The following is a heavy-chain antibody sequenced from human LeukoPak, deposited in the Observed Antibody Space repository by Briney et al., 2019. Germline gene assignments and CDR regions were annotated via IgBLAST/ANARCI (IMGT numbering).Heavy chain of an antibody. CDR1: GYTFTGYY. CDR3: ARALLGGRYCSSTSCHTRPMDV. CDR2: MNANIGGT. V-gene: IGHV1-2*02. J-gene: IGHJ6*03. Sequence: GASVKVSCMASGYTFTGYYMHWVRHAPEQGLGWIGWMNANIGGTNYAQKFQGRVTMTRDTSISTAYMELSRLRSDDTAVYYCARALLGGRYCSSTSCHTRPMDVWGKGTTVTVSS. D-gene: IGHD2-2*01.